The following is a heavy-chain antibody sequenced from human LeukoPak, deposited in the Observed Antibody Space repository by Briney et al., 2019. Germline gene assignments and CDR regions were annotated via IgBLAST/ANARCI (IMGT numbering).Heavy chain of an antibody. J-gene: IGHJ3*02. CDR2: INPNSGGT. Sequence: EASVKVSCKASGYTFTGYYMHWVRQAPGQGLEWMGWINPNSGGTNYAQKCQGRVTMTRDTSISTAYMELSRLRSDDTAVYYCARDGRAYYDILTGYRPGDAFDIWGQGTMVTVSS. V-gene: IGHV1-2*02. CDR1: GYTFTGYY. D-gene: IGHD3-9*01. CDR3: ARDGRAYYDILTGYRPGDAFDI.